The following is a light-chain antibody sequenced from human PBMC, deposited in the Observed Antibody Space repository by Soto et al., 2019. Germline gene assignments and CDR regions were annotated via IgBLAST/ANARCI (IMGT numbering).Light chain of an antibody. CDR3: QQLNTFPVT. Sequence: DIQLTQSPSFLSASIGDRVTITCRASQGISSYLAWYQQTPGRAPKLLIYASSILQSGVPSRFSGSGSGTEFTLTISSLQPEDFATYYCQQLNTFPVTFGQETRLDI. V-gene: IGKV1-9*01. J-gene: IGKJ5*01. CDR1: QGISSY. CDR2: ASS.